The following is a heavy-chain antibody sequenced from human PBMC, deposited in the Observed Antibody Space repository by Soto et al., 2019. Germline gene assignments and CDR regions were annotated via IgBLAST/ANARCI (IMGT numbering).Heavy chain of an antibody. J-gene: IGHJ5*02. CDR3: AGTSIRYFAKGRSNWFDP. Sequence: QLQLQESGPGLVKPSETLSLTCTVSGGSISSSSYYWGWIRQPPGKGLEWIGSIYYSGSTYYNPSLKSRVTISVDTSKNQFSLKLSSVTAADTAVYYCAGTSIRYFAKGRSNWFDPWGQGTLVTVSS. V-gene: IGHV4-39*01. CDR2: IYYSGST. D-gene: IGHD3-9*01. CDR1: GGSISSSSYY.